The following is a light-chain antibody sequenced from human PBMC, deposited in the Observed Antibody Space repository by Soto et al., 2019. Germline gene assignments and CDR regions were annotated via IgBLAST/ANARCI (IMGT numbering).Light chain of an antibody. V-gene: IGLV2-18*02. Sequence: QSALTQPPSVSGSPGQSVTISCTATSSDVGSYNRVSWYQQPPGTAPRLMIYEVTNRPSGVPDRFSGSKSGNTASLTISGLQAEDEADYYCSSYTSSSASVVFGGGTKLTVL. J-gene: IGLJ2*01. CDR3: SSYTSSSASVV. CDR1: SSDVGSYNR. CDR2: EVT.